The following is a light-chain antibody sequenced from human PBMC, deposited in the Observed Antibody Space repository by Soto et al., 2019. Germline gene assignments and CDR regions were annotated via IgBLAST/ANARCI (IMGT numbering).Light chain of an antibody. J-gene: IGKJ5*01. CDR2: LGS. Sequence: DIVMTQSPLSLPVTPGEPASISCMSSQILLHSNGYNYLDWYLQKPGQSPQLLIYLGSNRASGVPDRFSGSGSGTDFTLKISRVEAEDVGVYYCMQALQTPPTFGQGTRLEIK. V-gene: IGKV2-28*01. CDR1: QILLHSNGYNY. CDR3: MQALQTPPT.